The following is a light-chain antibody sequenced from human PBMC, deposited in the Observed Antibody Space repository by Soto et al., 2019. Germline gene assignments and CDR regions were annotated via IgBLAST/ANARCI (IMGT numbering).Light chain of an antibody. CDR2: DAS. J-gene: IGKJ5*01. V-gene: IGKV3-11*01. CDR3: QQSFNWHVT. CDR1: QSINNS. Sequence: EIVLTQSPVTLSLSPGERATLACRASQSINNSLAWYQQQPGQAPRLLIYDASNSATGIPARFSGSVSGTDFTLTISSLEPADVSVYYWQQSFNWHVTFGPGTRLDIK.